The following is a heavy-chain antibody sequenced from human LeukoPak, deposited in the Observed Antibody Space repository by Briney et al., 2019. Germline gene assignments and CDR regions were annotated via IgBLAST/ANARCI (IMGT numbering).Heavy chain of an antibody. CDR2: ISSSSSSYK. Sequence: GGSLRLSCAASGFTFSSYSMNWVRQAPGKGLEWVSSISSSSSSYKYYADSVKGRFTISRDNAKNSLYLQMNSLRAEDTAVYYCARVHVDIVVVPAARFTYYYYMDVWGKGTTVTISS. CDR3: ARVHVDIVVVPAARFTYYYYMDV. CDR1: GFTFSSYS. V-gene: IGHV3-21*01. J-gene: IGHJ6*03. D-gene: IGHD2-2*01.